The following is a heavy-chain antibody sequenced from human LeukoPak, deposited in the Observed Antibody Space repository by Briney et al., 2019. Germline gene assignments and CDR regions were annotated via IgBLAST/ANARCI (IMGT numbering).Heavy chain of an antibody. D-gene: IGHD2-15*01. CDR1: GFTFSTYS. J-gene: IGHJ3*02. Sequence: PGGSLRLSCAASGFTFSTYSMNWVRQAPGKGLEWVSSISPSSSYIYHADSVKGRFTISRDNAKNSLYLQMNSLRAEDTAVYYCARGSFCSGGSCYGILDLAFDIWGQGTMVTVSS. CDR3: ARGSFCSGGSCYGILDLAFDI. V-gene: IGHV3-21*01. CDR2: ISPSSSYI.